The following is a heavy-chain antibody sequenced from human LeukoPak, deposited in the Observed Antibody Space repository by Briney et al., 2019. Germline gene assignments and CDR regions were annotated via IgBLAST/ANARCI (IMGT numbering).Heavy chain of an antibody. CDR2: LNGDGTNI. CDR3: ARSQSGVFDV. V-gene: IGHV3-74*01. D-gene: IGHD2-8*01. CDR1: GFTFSNYW. J-gene: IGHJ3*01. Sequence: PGGSLRLSCAASGFTFSNYWMQWVRHVPGKGLVWVSRLNGDGTNIIYADSVKGRFTISRDNAENTLYLQMNSLRAEDTALYYCARSQSGVFDVWGQGTMVTVSS.